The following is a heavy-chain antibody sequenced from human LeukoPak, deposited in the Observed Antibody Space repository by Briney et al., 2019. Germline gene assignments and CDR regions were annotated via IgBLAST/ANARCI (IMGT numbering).Heavy chain of an antibody. V-gene: IGHV4-30-2*05. D-gene: IGHD4-17*01. CDR1: GGSISSGGYS. CDR3: AREATVTTAYYGMDV. Sequence: SQTLSLTCAVSGGSISSGGYSWSWIRQPPGKGLEWIGYIYYSGSTYYNSSLKSRVTISVDTSKNQFSLKLSSVTAADTAVYYCAREATVTTAYYGMDVWGQGTTVTVSS. J-gene: IGHJ6*02. CDR2: IYYSGST.